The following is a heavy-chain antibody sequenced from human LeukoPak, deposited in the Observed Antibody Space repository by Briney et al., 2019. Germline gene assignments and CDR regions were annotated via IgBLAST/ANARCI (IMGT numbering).Heavy chain of an antibody. Sequence: GESLKISCKASGYSFTTYWIGWVRQMPGKGLEWMGIVYPRDSDTRYSPSFRGQVTISADKSINIAYLQWSSLKASDTAMYYCARLSGDGYNWLDSWGQGTLVTVSS. CDR3: ARLSGDGYNWLDS. CDR1: GYSFTTYW. CDR2: VYPRDSDT. J-gene: IGHJ5*01. D-gene: IGHD5-24*01. V-gene: IGHV5-51*01.